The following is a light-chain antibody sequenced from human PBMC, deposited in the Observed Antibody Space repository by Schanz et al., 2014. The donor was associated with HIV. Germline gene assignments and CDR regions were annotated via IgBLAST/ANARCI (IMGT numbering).Light chain of an antibody. V-gene: IGLV2-14*03. J-gene: IGLJ3*02. Sequence: QSALIQPASVSGSPGQSITISCTGTSSDVGGYNYVSWYQQHPGKAPKLMIYDVSNRASGVSNHFSGSKSGNTASLTISGLQAEDEADYYCSSYTSSILVFGGGTKLTVL. CDR2: DVS. CDR1: SSDVGGYNY. CDR3: SSYTSSILV.